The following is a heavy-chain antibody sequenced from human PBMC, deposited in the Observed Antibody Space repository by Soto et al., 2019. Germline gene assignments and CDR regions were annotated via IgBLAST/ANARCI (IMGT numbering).Heavy chain of an antibody. CDR1: GGSISTYY. Sequence: PSETLSLTCTVSGGSISTYYWSWIRQPPEKGLEWIGYISYSGNTNYNPSLKSRVTMSVDTSKNQFSLKLSSVTAADTAVYYCARASGYCSAGSCYSFDYWGQGTLVTVSS. D-gene: IGHD2-15*01. J-gene: IGHJ4*02. V-gene: IGHV4-59*01. CDR3: ARASGYCSAGSCYSFDY. CDR2: ISYSGNT.